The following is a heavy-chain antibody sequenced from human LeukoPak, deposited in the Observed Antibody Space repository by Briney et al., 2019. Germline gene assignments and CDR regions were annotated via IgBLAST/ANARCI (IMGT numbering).Heavy chain of an antibody. CDR2: IIPIFGTA. CDR3: ATLCCGSYYMDV. Sequence: ASVKVSCKASGGSFSTYTISWVRQAPGQGLEWMGEIIPIFGTANYAQKFQGRVTITADKSTSTAYMELSSLRSEDTAVYYCATLCCGSYYMDVWGKGTTVTVSS. J-gene: IGHJ6*03. CDR1: GGSFSTYT. V-gene: IGHV1-69*06. D-gene: IGHD2-15*01.